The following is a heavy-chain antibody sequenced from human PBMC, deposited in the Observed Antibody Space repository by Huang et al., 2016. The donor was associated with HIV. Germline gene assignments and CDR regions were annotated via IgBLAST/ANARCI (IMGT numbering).Heavy chain of an antibody. Sequence: QVQLVQSGAEVKNPGASVRVSCKASGYTFTDSNIHWVRQAPGQGLECMGWINPKGGGTSYAQRFQGRITMTRDTTISTVHMDLRRIQSDDTAVYFCARDWSFGSSTSPADWGQGTLVTVSS. CDR1: GYTFTDSN. D-gene: IGHD6-6*01. V-gene: IGHV1-2*02. CDR2: INPKGGGT. J-gene: IGHJ4*02. CDR3: ARDWSFGSSTSPAD.